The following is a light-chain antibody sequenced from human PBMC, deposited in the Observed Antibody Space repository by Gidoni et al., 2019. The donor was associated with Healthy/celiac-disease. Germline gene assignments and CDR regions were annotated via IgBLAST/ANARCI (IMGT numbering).Light chain of an antibody. Sequence: DIQMTQSPSTLSASVGDRITITCRASQSISSWLAWYQQKPGKAPKLLIYKASSLESGVPSRFSGSGSGTEFTLTISSLQPDDSATYYCQQYNSYSPLTFRGXTKVEIK. V-gene: IGKV1-5*03. CDR2: KAS. CDR3: QQYNSYSPLT. CDR1: QSISSW. J-gene: IGKJ4*01.